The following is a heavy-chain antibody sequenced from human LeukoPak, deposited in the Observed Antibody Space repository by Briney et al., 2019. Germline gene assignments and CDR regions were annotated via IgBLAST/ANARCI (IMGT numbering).Heavy chain of an antibody. Sequence: ASVKVSCKASGGTFSSYAISWVRQAPGQGLEWMGGIIPIFGTANYAQKFQGRVTITTDESTSTAYMELSSLRSEDTAVYYCARGLPSLGWAVAGRLYYYYGMDVWGQGTTVTVSS. CDR3: ARGLPSLGWAVAGRLYYYYGMDV. D-gene: IGHD6-19*01. V-gene: IGHV1-69*05. CDR1: GGTFSSYA. J-gene: IGHJ6*02. CDR2: IIPIFGTA.